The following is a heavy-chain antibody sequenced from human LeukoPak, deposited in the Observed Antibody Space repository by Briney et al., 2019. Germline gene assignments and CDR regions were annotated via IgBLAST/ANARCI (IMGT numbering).Heavy chain of an antibody. CDR1: GGSFSGYY. CDR3: ASQAAAGTWSWFDP. CDR2: INHSGST. Sequence: SETLSLTCAVYGGSFSGYYWSWIRQPPGKGLEWIGEINHSGSTNYNPSLKSRVTISVDTSKNQFSLKLSSVTAADTAVYYCASQAAAGTWSWFDPWGQGTLVTVSS. V-gene: IGHV4-34*01. D-gene: IGHD6-13*01. J-gene: IGHJ5*02.